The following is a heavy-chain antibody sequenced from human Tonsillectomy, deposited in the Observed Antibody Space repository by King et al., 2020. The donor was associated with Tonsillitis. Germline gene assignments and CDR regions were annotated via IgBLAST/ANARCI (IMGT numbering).Heavy chain of an antibody. J-gene: IGHJ3*02. D-gene: IGHD3-22*01. CDR2: IIPLFGTT. CDR1: GGTFSSYA. Sequence: QLQLVQSGAEVKKPGSSVKVSCKASGGTFSSYAISWVRQAPGQGFEWMGGIIPLFGTTNYVQNFQGRVTITADELTNTAYMELSSLRSEDTAVYYCARDLNNYYDSSRYYYAAGDGFDIWGQGTMVTVST. CDR3: ARDLNNYYDSSRYYYAAGDGFDI. V-gene: IGHV1-69*01.